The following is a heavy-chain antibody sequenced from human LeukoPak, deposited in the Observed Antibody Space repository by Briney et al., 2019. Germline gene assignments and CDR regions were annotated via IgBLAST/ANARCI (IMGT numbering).Heavy chain of an antibody. D-gene: IGHD3-10*01. Sequence: ASVKVSCKASGYTFIRNGISWVRQAPGQGRDGMGWINPNSGDTNYAQRFQGRVTMTRDTSISTAYMDLSRMTSDDTAVYSCARVRPRIDGSGTSYLRLYYFDYWGQGTLVTVSS. CDR3: ARVRPRIDGSGTSYLRLYYFDY. J-gene: IGHJ4*02. CDR1: GYTFIRNG. V-gene: IGHV1-2*02. CDR2: INPNSGDT.